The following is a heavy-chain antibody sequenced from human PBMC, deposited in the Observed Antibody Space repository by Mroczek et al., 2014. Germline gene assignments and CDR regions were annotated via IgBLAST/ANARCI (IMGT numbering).Heavy chain of an antibody. V-gene: IGHV1-8*01. CDR1: GYTFTSYD. CDR3: ARGRAYYYDSSGYYFDAFDI. J-gene: IGHJ3*02. D-gene: IGHD3-22*01. CDR2: MNPNSGNT. Sequence: QVQLQESGAEVKKPGASVKVSCKASGYTFTSYDINWVRQATGQGLEWMGWMNPNSGNTGYAQKFQGRVTMTRNTSISTAYMELSSLRSEDTAVYYCARGRAYYYDSSGYYFDAFDIWGQGTMVTVSS.